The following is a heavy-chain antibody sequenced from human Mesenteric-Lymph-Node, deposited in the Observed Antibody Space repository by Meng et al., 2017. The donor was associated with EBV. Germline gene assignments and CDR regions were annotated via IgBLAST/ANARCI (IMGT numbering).Heavy chain of an antibody. CDR1: GDSVTSSSW. CDR3: ARILVGENSGYFLDY. Sequence: VQRRERGPGCGKPSGTLSLSCGVSGDSVTSSSWWSWVRQPPGEGLEWLGEMSHSGSSNYNPSLNNRVTMSVDKSKNRVFLQLSSVTAADTAMYYCARILVGENSGYFLDYWGQGILVTVSS. J-gene: IGHJ4*02. V-gene: IGHV4-4*02. CDR2: MSHSGSS. D-gene: IGHD3-22*01.